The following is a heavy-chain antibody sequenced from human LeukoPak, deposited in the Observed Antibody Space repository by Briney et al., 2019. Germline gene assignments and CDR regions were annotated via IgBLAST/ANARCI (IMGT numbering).Heavy chain of an antibody. D-gene: IGHD3-10*01. Sequence: GGSLRLSCAASGFTFSSYAMHWVRQAPGKGLEWVAVISYDGSNKYYADSVKGRFTISRDNSKNTLYLQMNSLRAEDTAVYYCARDGSGSYYNPTFDYWGQGTLVTVPS. CDR2: ISYDGSNK. CDR1: GFTFSSYA. J-gene: IGHJ4*02. V-gene: IGHV3-30*04. CDR3: ARDGSGSYYNPTFDY.